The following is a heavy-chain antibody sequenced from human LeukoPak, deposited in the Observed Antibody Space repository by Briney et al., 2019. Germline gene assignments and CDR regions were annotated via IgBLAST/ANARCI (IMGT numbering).Heavy chain of an antibody. CDR3: ARAKRWIGSSWHFDN. CDR1: GFTFSSYW. V-gene: IGHV3-74*01. D-gene: IGHD6-13*01. J-gene: IGHJ4*02. CDR2: ISYDGDNT. Sequence: GGSLRLSCAASGFTFSSYWMHWVRQAPGKGLVWVSRISYDGDNTNYADSVKGRFTISRDNAKNTLYLQMNSLRPEDTAVYYCARAKRWIGSSWHFDNWGQGTLVTVSS.